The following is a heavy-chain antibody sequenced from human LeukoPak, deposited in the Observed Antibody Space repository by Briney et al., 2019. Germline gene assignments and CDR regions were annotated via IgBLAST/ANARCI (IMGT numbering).Heavy chain of an antibody. CDR2: INPNSGGT. J-gene: IGHJ4*02. CDR3: ARDQRDYDILTGYPGPY. CDR1: GYTFTGYY. V-gene: IGHV1-2*02. D-gene: IGHD3-9*01. Sequence: ASLKVSCKASGYTFTGYYMHWVRQAPGQGLEWMGWINPNSGGTNYAQKFQGRVTMTRDTSISTAYMELSRLRSDDTAVYYCARDQRDYDILTGYPGPYWGQGTLVTVSS.